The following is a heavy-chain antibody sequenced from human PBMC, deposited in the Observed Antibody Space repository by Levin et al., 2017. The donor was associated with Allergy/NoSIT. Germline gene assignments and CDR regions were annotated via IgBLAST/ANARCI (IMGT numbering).Heavy chain of an antibody. J-gene: IGHJ4*02. CDR3: AKAGVYLWFGEGKGHLDN. CDR1: GFDFNHFG. CDR2: ISYEGSKK. Sequence: PGGSLRLSCAASGFDFNHFGMHWVRQAPGKGLEWVGVISYEGSKKYYGESVKGRFTISKDNFKKTVDLQMNSLRPEDTGVYYCAKAGVYLWFGEGKGHLDNWGQGTLVTVSS. V-gene: IGHV3-30*18. D-gene: IGHD3-10*01.